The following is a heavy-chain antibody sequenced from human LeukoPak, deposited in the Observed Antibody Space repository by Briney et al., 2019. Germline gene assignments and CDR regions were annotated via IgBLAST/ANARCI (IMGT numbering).Heavy chain of an antibody. CDR2: INPNSGGT. Sequence: ASVKVSCKASGYTFTGYYMHWVRQAPGQGLEWMGRINPNSGGTNYAQKFQGRVTMTRDTSISTAYMELSRLRSDDTAVYYCARDLTYYGSGSYYFDSWGQGTLVTVSS. CDR3: ARDLTYYGSGSYYFDS. V-gene: IGHV1-2*02. D-gene: IGHD3-10*01. J-gene: IGHJ4*02. CDR1: GYTFTGYY.